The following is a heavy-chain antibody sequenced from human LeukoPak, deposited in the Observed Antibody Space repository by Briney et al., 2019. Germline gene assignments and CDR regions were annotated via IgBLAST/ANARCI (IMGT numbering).Heavy chain of an antibody. CDR1: GFTGSSNY. D-gene: IGHD6-13*01. CDR3: ARDGDSSSWSPHYGMDV. Sequence: WGSLTLSCSASGFTGSSNYMIWLRQAPGKGLEGLSVIYSGGTTYYPDSVSSRFTISRDNSKNTLYLQMNSLRAEHTAVYYSARDGDSSSWSPHYGMDVWGQGTTVTVSS. V-gene: IGHV3-53*01. CDR2: IYSGGTT. J-gene: IGHJ6*02.